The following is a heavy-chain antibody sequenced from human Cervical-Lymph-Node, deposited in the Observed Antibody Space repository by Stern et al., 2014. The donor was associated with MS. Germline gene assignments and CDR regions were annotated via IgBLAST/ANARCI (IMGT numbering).Heavy chain of an antibody. Sequence: EVQLVESGGGLVQPGGSLRLSCAASGFTFSDHYMDWVRQAPGKGLEGVGRSRNKAHSYPTEYAASVKGRFTISRDDSKNSLYLQMSSLKTEDTAVYYCARQGTIFGVVVPYFDSWGQGTRVTVSS. CDR3: ARQGTIFGVVVPYFDS. V-gene: IGHV3-72*01. J-gene: IGHJ4*02. D-gene: IGHD3-3*01. CDR2: SRNKAHSYPT. CDR1: GFTFSDHY.